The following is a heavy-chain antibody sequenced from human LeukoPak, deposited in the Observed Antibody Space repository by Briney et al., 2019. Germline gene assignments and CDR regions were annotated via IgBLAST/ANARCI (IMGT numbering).Heavy chain of an antibody. CDR2: IYHSGSS. V-gene: IGHV4-38-2*02. CDR3: ARDGARGSGTYYVFDF. CDR1: GYSIGTAYY. Sequence: SETLSLTCGVSGYSIGTAYYWGWIRQPPGKGLEWIGSIYHSGSSTYSPSLKSRVTISMDTSKNQFSLRLNSVTAGDTAVYYCARDGARGSGTYYVFDFWSQGTLVTVSS. D-gene: IGHD1-26*01. J-gene: IGHJ4*02.